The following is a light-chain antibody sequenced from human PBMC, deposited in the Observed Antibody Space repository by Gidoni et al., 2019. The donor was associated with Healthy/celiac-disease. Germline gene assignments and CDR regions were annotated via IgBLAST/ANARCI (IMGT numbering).Light chain of an antibody. CDR1: QSVGSY. J-gene: IGKJ3*01. CDR2: DAS. Sequence: EIVLTQSPATLSWSPGGIGSLSCRASQSVGSYLAWYQQKPGQAPRRLTYDASSGSGTDFTLTISSIEHEDFAVYYCQQRSNRPPRFTFGPGTKVDIK. V-gene: IGKV3-11*01. CDR3: QQRSNRPPRFT.